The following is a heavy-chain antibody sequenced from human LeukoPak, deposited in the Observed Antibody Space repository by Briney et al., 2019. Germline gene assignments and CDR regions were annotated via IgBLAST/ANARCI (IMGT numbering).Heavy chain of an antibody. CDR3: ARGATDTTRWFGP. CDR1: GGSFSGYY. CDR2: INHSGST. Sequence: SETLSLTCAVYGGSFSGYYWSWIRQPPGKGLEWIGEINHSGSTNYNPSLKSRVTISVDTSKNQFSLKLSSVTAADTAVYYCARGATDTTRWFGPWGQGTLVTVSS. J-gene: IGHJ5*02. V-gene: IGHV4-34*01. D-gene: IGHD1-26*01.